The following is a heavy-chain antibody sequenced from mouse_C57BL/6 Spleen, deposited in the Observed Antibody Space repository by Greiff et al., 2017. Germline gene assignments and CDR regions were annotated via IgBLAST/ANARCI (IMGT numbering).Heavy chain of an antibody. CDR3: ARGGDYYGSSPGDFDV. Sequence: QVQLQQSGAELVKPGASVKISCKASGYAFSSYWMNWVKQRPGKGLEWIGQIYPGDGDTNYNGKFKGKATLTADKSSSTAYMQLSSLTSEDSAVYFCARGGDYYGSSPGDFDVWGTGTTVTVSS. CDR2: IYPGDGDT. CDR1: GYAFSSYW. J-gene: IGHJ1*03. V-gene: IGHV1-80*01. D-gene: IGHD1-1*01.